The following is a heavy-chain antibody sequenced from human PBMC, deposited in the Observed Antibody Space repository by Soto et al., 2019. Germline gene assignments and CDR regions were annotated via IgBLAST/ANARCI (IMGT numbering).Heavy chain of an antibody. V-gene: IGHV1-8*01. Sequence: ASVKVSCKASGYTFTSYDINWVRQATGQGLEWMGWMNPNSGNTGYAQKFQGRVTMTRNTSISTAYMELSSLKSEDTAVYYGATTPTSIAAAGKKSGYFYYWGQGTLVTVSS. J-gene: IGHJ4*02. D-gene: IGHD6-13*01. CDR2: MNPNSGNT. CDR1: GYTFTSYD. CDR3: ATTPTSIAAAGKKSGYFYY.